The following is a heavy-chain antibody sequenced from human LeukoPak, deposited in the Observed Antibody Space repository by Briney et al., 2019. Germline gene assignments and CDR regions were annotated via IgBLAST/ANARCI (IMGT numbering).Heavy chain of an antibody. CDR1: GFTFSSYG. CDR2: IIYDGSNK. D-gene: IGHD5-12*01. Sequence: GGSLRLSCAASGFTFSSYGMHWVRQAPGKGLEWVAVIIYDGSNKYYADSLKGRFTVSRDNSKNTLYLQMNSLRAEDTAVYYCARDLANNWFDPWGQGTLVTVSS. J-gene: IGHJ5*02. V-gene: IGHV3-30*03. CDR3: ARDLANNWFDP.